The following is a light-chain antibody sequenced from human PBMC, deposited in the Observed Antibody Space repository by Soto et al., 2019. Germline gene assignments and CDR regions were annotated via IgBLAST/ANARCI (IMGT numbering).Light chain of an antibody. J-gene: IGLJ1*01. CDR3: SSYAGNSRYV. Sequence: QSALTQPPSASGSPGQSVTISCTGTSSDVGRYNYISWYQQRPGKAPKLIIYEVSKRPSGVPDRLSGFKYGNTASLTVSGLQAEDEADYYCSSYAGNSRYVFGTGTQLTVL. V-gene: IGLV2-8*01. CDR2: EVS. CDR1: SSDVGRYNY.